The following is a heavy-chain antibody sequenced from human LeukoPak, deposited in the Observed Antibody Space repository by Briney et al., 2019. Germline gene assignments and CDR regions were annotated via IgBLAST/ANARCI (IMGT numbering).Heavy chain of an antibody. CDR2: IRYDGSNK. D-gene: IGHD5-18*01. CDR3: AKGHALVDTGFIDY. J-gene: IGHJ4*02. V-gene: IGHV3-30*02. CDR1: GFTFSSYG. Sequence: GGSLRLSCAASGFTFSSYGMHWVRQAPGKGLEWVAFIRYDGSNKYYADSVKGRFTISRDNSKNTLYLQMNSLRAEDTAVYYCAKGHALVDTGFIDYWGQGTLVTVSS.